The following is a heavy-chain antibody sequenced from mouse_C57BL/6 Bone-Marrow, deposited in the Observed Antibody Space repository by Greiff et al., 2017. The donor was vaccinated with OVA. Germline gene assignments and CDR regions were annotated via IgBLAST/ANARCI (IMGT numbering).Heavy chain of an antibody. CDR2: IDPSDSYT. CDR3: ARKGNGIQSYFDY. J-gene: IGHJ2*01. D-gene: IGHD2-1*01. Sequence: VQLQQSGAELVMPGASVKLSCKASGYTFTSYWMHWVKQRPGQGLEWIGEIDPSDSYTNYNQKFKGKSTLTVDKSSSTAYMQLSSLTSEDSAVYCCARKGNGIQSYFDYWGQGTTLTVSS. CDR1: GYTFTSYW. V-gene: IGHV1-69*01.